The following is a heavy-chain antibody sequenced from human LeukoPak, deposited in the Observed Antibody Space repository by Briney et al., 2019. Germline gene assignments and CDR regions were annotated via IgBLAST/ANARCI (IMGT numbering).Heavy chain of an antibody. CDR1: GGSISSGGYS. Sequence: SETLSLTCAVSGGSISSGGYSWSWIRQPPGKGLEWIGYIYHSGSTYYNPSLKSRVTISVDRFKNQFSLKLSSVTAADTAVYYCARVSSGYSSREFDYWGQGTLVTVSS. CDR3: ARVSSGYSSREFDY. CDR2: IYHSGST. J-gene: IGHJ4*02. D-gene: IGHD6-13*01. V-gene: IGHV4-30-2*01.